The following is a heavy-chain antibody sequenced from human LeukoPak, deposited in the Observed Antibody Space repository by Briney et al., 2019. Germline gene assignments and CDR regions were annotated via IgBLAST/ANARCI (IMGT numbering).Heavy chain of an antibody. J-gene: IGHJ4*02. V-gene: IGHV4-59*08. CDR3: ARRPSAMAPFDY. Sequence: PSETLSLTCTVSGGSISSYYWSWIRQPPGKGLEWIGYIYYSGSTNYNPSLKSRVTISVDTSKNQFSLKLSSVTAADTAVYFCARRPSAMAPFDYWGQGTLVTVSS. CDR2: IYYSGST. CDR1: GGSISSYY. D-gene: IGHD5-18*01.